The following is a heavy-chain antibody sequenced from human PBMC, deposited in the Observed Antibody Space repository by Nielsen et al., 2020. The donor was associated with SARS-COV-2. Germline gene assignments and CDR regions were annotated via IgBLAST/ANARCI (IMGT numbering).Heavy chain of an antibody. J-gene: IGHJ4*02. CDR2: ISNSIKST. Sequence: GESLKISCAASGFTVSNYAVSWVRQAPGKGLEWVSVISNSIKSTNYADSVKGRFTVSRDNSKNTVYLQMNSLRAEDTAIYYCTRHHDTSPYLPFNYWGQGTLVTVSS. CDR1: GFTVSNYA. CDR3: TRHHDTSPYLPFNY. V-gene: IGHV3-23*01. D-gene: IGHD2-2*01.